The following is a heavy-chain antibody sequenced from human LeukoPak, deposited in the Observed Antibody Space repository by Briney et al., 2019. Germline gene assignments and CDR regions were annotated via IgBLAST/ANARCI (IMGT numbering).Heavy chain of an antibody. Sequence: SVKVSCKASGGTFSRYAISWVRQAPGQGLEWMGGIIPMFGIANYAQKSQGRVTITADESTSTAYMELSSLRSEDTAVYYCARDRPYTGGWRGFDYWGQGTLVTVSS. CDR3: ARDRPYTGGWRGFDY. CDR2: IIPMFGIA. J-gene: IGHJ4*02. CDR1: GGTFSRYA. D-gene: IGHD6-19*01. V-gene: IGHV1-69*13.